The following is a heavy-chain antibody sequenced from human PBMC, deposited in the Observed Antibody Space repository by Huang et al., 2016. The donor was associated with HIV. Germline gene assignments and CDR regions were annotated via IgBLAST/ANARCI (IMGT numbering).Heavy chain of an antibody. V-gene: IGHV4-59*01. J-gene: IGHJ6*02. CDR1: GGSISSYY. D-gene: IGHD6-13*01. CDR3: ARGGPYSRDYYYYGMDV. CDR2: IHYSGST. Sequence: QVQLQESGPGLVKPSETLSLTCTVSGGSISSYYWSWSRQPPGKGLEWIGYIHYSGSTTYNPSLKSRVTTSVDTTKNQFFLKLSSVTAADTAVYYCARGGPYSRDYYYYGMDVWGQGTMVTVSS.